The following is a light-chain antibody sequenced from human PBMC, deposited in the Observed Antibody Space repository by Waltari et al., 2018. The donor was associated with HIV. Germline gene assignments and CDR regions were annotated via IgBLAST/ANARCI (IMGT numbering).Light chain of an antibody. Sequence: SSELTQDPAVSVALGQTVRITCQGDSLRSYYASWYQQKPGQAPVLVIYGKNTRPSGIPDRFYASSSGTTAALTISGAQAEDEAYYYCNSRDTSDNHQVFGGGTTLTVL. CDR1: SLRSYY. CDR3: NSRDTSDNHQV. J-gene: IGLJ2*01. CDR2: GKN. V-gene: IGLV3-19*01.